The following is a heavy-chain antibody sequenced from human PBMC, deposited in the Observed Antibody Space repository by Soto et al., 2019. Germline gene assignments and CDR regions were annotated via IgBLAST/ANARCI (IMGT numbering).Heavy chain of an antibody. Sequence: SETLSLTGTRCGGYICRDLWRWIRQHPGKGLEWIGYISISGNTDYSPSLKSRATISADTSRNQFSLKLRSVNTADTAVYFCARGREDFHAGSGPRWMWLAPWRQGNLVTVSS. CDR2: ISISGNT. D-gene: IGHD3-3*01. V-gene: IGHV4-59*01. CDR1: GGYICRDL. J-gene: IGHJ5*02. CDR3: ARGREDFHAGSGPRWMWLAP.